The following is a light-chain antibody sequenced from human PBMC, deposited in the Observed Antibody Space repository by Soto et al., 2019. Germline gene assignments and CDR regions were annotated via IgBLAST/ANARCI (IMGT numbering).Light chain of an antibody. V-gene: IGKV1D-13*01. Sequence: AIQLTQSPSSLSASVGDRVTITCRASQGIGSNLAWYHQKPGKAPKVLIYDASTLESGVPSRFSGSGYGTHFTLTISSLQPEDFATYYCPQFTYQPVAFGGGTKVEI. CDR1: QGIGSN. CDR2: DAS. CDR3: PQFTYQPVA. J-gene: IGKJ4*01.